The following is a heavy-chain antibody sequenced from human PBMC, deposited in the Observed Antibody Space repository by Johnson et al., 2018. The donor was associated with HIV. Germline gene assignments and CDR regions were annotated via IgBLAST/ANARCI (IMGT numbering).Heavy chain of an antibody. Sequence: VQLVESGGGLVQPGRSLRLSCAASGFTFDDYAMHWVRQAPGKGLEWVSGISWNSGSIGYADSVKGRFTISRDNAKNSLYLQMNSLRAEDTALYYCAKDMGPGIAAALGAFDIWGQGTIVTVSS. J-gene: IGHJ3*02. CDR1: GFTFDDYA. CDR3: AKDMGPGIAAALGAFDI. D-gene: IGHD6-13*01. CDR2: ISWNSGSI. V-gene: IGHV3-9*01.